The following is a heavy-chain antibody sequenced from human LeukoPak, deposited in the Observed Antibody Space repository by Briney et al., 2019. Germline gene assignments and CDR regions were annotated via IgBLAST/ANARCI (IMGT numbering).Heavy chain of an antibody. D-gene: IGHD2-15*01. CDR1: GGSISSYY. CDR2: IYYSGST. Sequence: PSETLSLTCTVSGGSISSYYWSWIRQPPGKGLEWIGYIYYSGSTNYNPSLKSRVTISVDTSKNQFSLKLSSVPAADTAVYYCARARIRSGNPNYFDYWGQGTLVTVSS. V-gene: IGHV4-59*01. J-gene: IGHJ4*02. CDR3: ARARIRSGNPNYFDY.